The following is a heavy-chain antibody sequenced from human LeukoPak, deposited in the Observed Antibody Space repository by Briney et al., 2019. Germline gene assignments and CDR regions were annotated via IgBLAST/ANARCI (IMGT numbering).Heavy chain of an antibody. Sequence: SETLSLTCTVSGGSISSGSYYWSWIRQPAGKGLEWIGRIYTSGSTNYNPSLKSRVTISVDTSKNQFSLKLSSVTAADTAVYYCARGDSVPYSFDYWGQGTLVTVSS. CDR3: ARGDSVPYSFDY. D-gene: IGHD5/OR15-5a*01. V-gene: IGHV4-61*02. CDR2: IYTSGST. CDR1: GGSISSGSYY. J-gene: IGHJ4*02.